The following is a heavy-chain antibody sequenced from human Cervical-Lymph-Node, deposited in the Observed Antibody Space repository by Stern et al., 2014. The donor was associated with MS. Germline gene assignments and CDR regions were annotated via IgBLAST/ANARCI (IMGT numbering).Heavy chain of an antibody. Sequence: QVQLGQSESELKMPGASVKVACKASGYTFTYYPMNWVRQAPGQGLEWMGWINTNSGNPTYAEGFTGRFAFSLDTSVSTAYLQISSLKAEDTAVYYCATGSGDYWGRGTLVTVSS. J-gene: IGHJ4*02. CDR1: GYTFTYYP. V-gene: IGHV7-4-1*02. CDR2: INTNSGNP. D-gene: IGHD3-10*01. CDR3: ATGSGDY.